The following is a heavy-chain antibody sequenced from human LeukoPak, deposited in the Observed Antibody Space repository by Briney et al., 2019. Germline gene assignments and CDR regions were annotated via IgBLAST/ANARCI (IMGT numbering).Heavy chain of an antibody. V-gene: IGHV5-10-1*01. CDR1: GYSFISYW. J-gene: IGHJ5*02. CDR2: IDPSDSYT. D-gene: IGHD1-26*01. Sequence: GESLRISCKGSGYSFISYWISWVRQMPGKGLEWMGTIDPSDSYTNYSPSFQGHVTISADKSISTAYLQWSSLKASDTAMYYCARGGKSPYGWFDPWGQGALVTVSS. CDR3: ARGGKSPYGWFDP.